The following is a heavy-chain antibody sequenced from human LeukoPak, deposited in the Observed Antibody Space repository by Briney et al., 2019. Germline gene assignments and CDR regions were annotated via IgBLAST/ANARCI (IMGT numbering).Heavy chain of an antibody. V-gene: IGHV1-2*02. J-gene: IGHJ4*02. Sequence: ASVKVSCKASGYTFTNYYIHWVRQAPGQGLEWMGWINPNSGGTNYAQKFQGRVTMTRDTSISTAYMELTRLTSDDTAVYYCAKDAIVRDYSNSDYWGQGTLVTVSS. D-gene: IGHD4-11*01. CDR2: INPNSGGT. CDR3: AKDAIVRDYSNSDY. CDR1: GYTFTNYY.